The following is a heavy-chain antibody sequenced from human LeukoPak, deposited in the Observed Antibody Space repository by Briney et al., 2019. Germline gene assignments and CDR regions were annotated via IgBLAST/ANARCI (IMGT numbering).Heavy chain of an antibody. Sequence: PGGSLRLSCAPSGFTFSSYIMHWVRQAPGKGLEWVSSISSSSSYIYYADSVKGRFTISRDNAKNSLYLQMNSLRGEDTAVYYCARDGLDGYNSGWYPEYWGQGTLVTVSS. CDR2: ISSSSSYI. CDR3: ARDGLDGYNSGWYPEY. CDR1: GFTFSSYI. V-gene: IGHV3-21*01. D-gene: IGHD6-19*01. J-gene: IGHJ4*02.